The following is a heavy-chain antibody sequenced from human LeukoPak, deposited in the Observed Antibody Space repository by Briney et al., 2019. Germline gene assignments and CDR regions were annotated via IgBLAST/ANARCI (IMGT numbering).Heavy chain of an antibody. CDR1: GFTFSSYG. CDR2: IRYDGSNK. J-gene: IGHJ5*02. V-gene: IGHV3-30*02. Sequence: PGGSLRLSCAASGFTFSSYGMHWVRQAPGKGLEWVPFIRYDGSNKYYADSVKGRFTISRDNARNSVYLQMNSLGVEDTAVYYCARGDSSYYYGSGGEPWGQGTLVTVSS. CDR3: ARGDSSYYYGSGGEP. D-gene: IGHD3-10*01.